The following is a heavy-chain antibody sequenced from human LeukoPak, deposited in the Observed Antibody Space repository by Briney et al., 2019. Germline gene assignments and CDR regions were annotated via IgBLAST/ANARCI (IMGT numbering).Heavy chain of an antibody. CDR1: GGSISSSSYY. CDR2: INHSGST. D-gene: IGHD3-16*01. V-gene: IGHV4-39*07. Sequence: SETLSLTCTVSGGSISSSSYYWGWIRQPPGKGREWIGEINHSGSTNYNPSLKSRVTISVDTSKNQFSLKLSSVTAADTAVYYCARGGRHYVWGSRTKIDYWGQGTLVTVSS. J-gene: IGHJ4*02. CDR3: ARGGRHYVWGSRTKIDY.